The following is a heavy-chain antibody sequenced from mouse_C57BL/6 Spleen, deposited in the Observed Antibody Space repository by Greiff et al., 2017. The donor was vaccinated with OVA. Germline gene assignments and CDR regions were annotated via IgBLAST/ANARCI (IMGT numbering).Heavy chain of an antibody. CDR2: IYPGDGDT. CDR1: GYAFSSSW. CDR3: AMGNYGYDGAMDY. Sequence: QVQLQQSGPELVKPGASVKISCKASGYAFSSSWMNWVKQRPGKGLEWIGRIYPGDGDTNYNGKFKGKATLTADKSSSTAYMQLSSLTSEDSAVYFCAMGNYGYDGAMDYWGQGTSVTVSS. J-gene: IGHJ4*01. V-gene: IGHV1-82*01. D-gene: IGHD2-2*01.